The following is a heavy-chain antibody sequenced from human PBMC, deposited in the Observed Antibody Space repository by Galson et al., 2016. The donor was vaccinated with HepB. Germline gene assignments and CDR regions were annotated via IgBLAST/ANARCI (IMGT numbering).Heavy chain of an antibody. D-gene: IGHD1-14*01. CDR1: GFIFSSYA. CDR2: IWYDGSLK. Sequence: SLRLSCAASGFIFSSYAMHWVRQAPGKGLEWVAVIWYDGSLKYYADSAKGRFTISRDNSKNTLYLQMNSLRAEDTAVYYCARDYRSIPPAYYFDYWGQGTLVTVSS. CDR3: ARDYRSIPPAYYFDY. J-gene: IGHJ4*02. V-gene: IGHV3-33*01.